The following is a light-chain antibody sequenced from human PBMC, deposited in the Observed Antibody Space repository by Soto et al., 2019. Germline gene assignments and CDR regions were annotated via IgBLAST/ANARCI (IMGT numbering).Light chain of an antibody. CDR2: DNN. V-gene: IGLV1-51*01. CDR3: GTWDSSLRGWV. CDR1: SSNIGNNY. Sequence: QSVLTQPPSVSAAPGQKVTISCSGSSSNIGNNYVSWYQQLTGTAPKVLIYDNNKRPSGIPDRFSGSKSGTSATLGITGLQTGDEADYYCGTWDSSLRGWVFGGGTKVTVL. J-gene: IGLJ3*02.